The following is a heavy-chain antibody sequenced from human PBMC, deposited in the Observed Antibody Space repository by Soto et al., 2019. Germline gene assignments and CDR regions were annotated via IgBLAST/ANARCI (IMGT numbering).Heavy chain of an antibody. D-gene: IGHD3-10*01. J-gene: IGHJ4*02. CDR3: ARALDYYGSGSYFDY. CDR2: IIPIFGTA. CDR1: GGTFSSYA. V-gene: IGHV1-69*13. Sequence: SVKVSCKASGGTFSSYAISWVRQAPGQGLEWMGGIIPIFGTANYAQKFQGRVTITADESTSTAYMELSSLRSEDTAVYYCARALDYYGSGSYFDYWGQGTLVTVSS.